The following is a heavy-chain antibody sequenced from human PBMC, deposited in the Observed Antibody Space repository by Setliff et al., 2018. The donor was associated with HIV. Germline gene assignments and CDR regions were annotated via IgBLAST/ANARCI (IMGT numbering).Heavy chain of an antibody. CDR1: GYTFTSFA. Sequence: ASVKVSCKASGYTFTSFAIHWVRQAPGHGLEWMGWINAGNGDTEYSQKFQGRVTIDRDTSATTAYMELRSLRSEDTAVYYCATDYGNYASAFDIWGQGTMVTVSS. CDR3: ATDYGNYASAFDI. D-gene: IGHD4-17*01. CDR2: INAGNGDT. J-gene: IGHJ3*02. V-gene: IGHV1-3*01.